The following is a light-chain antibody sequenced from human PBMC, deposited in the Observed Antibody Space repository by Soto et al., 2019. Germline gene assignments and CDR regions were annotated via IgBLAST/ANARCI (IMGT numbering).Light chain of an antibody. J-gene: IGLJ1*01. CDR2: EGG. CDR1: SSDVGRFNL. CDR3: CSYAGSGTYV. V-gene: IGLV2-23*01. Sequence: QSALTQPASVSGSPGQSITISCTGTSSDVGRFNLVSWYQHFPGKAPKLMIYEGGKRPSGVSNRFSGSKSGNTASLTISGLQAEDEAEYYCCSYAGSGTYVFGSGTKLTVL.